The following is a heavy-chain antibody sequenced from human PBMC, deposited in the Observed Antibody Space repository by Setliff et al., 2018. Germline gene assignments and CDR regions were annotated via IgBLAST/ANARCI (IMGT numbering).Heavy chain of an antibody. J-gene: IGHJ4*02. CDR2: ITNYNGKT. V-gene: IGHV1-18*01. D-gene: IGHD3-3*01. Sequence: ASVKVSCKASGLTFTTLSISWVRQAPGQGLEWMGWITNYNGKTDYAQKFQDRVILTTDTSTNTAYMELRNLRPDDKAIYYCATRTPVTFSGVVTTVWGQGSLVTVSS. CDR3: ATRTPVTFSGVVTTV. CDR1: GLTFTTLS.